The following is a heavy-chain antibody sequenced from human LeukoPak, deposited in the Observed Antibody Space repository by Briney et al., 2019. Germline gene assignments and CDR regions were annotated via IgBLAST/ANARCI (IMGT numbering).Heavy chain of an antibody. V-gene: IGHV3-20*04. Sequence: GGSLRLSCAASGFTFDDYGMSWVRQAPGKGLEWVSGINWNGGSTGYADSVKGRFTISRDNAKNTVYLQMNSLRVEDTGVYSCASALTTVTPHFHYWGQGTLVTVSS. J-gene: IGHJ4*02. CDR2: INWNGGST. CDR1: GFTFDDYG. D-gene: IGHD4-17*01. CDR3: ASALTTVTPHFHY.